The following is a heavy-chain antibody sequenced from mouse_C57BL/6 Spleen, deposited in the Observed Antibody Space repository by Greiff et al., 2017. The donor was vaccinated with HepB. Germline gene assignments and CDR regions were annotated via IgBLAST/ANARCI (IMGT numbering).Heavy chain of an antibody. CDR1: GYTFTSYW. Sequence: VKLQQPGAELVKPGASVKLSCKASGYTFTSYWMHWVKQRPGQGLEWIGMIHPNSGSTNYNEKFKSKATLTVDKSSSTAYMQLSSLTSEDSAVYYCARFDDGYYVPFAYWGQGTLVTVSA. D-gene: IGHD2-3*01. CDR2: IHPNSGST. J-gene: IGHJ3*01. V-gene: IGHV1-64*01. CDR3: ARFDDGYYVPFAY.